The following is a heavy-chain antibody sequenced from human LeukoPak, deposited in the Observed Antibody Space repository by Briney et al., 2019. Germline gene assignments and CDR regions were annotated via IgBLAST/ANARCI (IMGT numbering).Heavy chain of an antibody. CDR1: GYTFAGYY. D-gene: IGHD6-19*01. V-gene: IGHV1-2*02. CDR3: ARGKYSSGLIDY. CDR2: INPNSGGT. Sequence: GASVKVYCTAYGYTFAGYYMHWVRQAPGQGLEWIGWINPNSGGTNYAQKFQGRVTMTRDTSISTAYMELSRLRSDDTAVYYCARGKYSSGLIDYWGQGTLVTVSS. J-gene: IGHJ4*02.